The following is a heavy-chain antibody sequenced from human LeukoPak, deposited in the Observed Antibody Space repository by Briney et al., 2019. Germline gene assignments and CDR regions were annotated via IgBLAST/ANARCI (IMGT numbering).Heavy chain of an antibody. D-gene: IGHD6-13*01. J-gene: IGHJ6*03. CDR1: GGTFSSYA. CDR3: ARVIAAAALYMDV. CDR2: IIPIFGTA. Sequence: SVKVSCKASGGTFSSYAISWVRQAPGQGLEWMGRIIPIFGTANYAQKFQGRVTITTDESTSTAYMELSSLRSEDTAVYYCARVIAAAALYMDVWGKGTTVTVSS. V-gene: IGHV1-69*05.